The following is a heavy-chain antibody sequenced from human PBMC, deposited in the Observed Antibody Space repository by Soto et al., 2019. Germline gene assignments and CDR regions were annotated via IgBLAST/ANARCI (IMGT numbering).Heavy chain of an antibody. CDR1: CGSFSSYY. CDR3: ARTSRFDC. CDR2: INHSGST. V-gene: IGHV4-34*01. D-gene: IGHD6-6*01. Sequence: QVQLQQWGAGLLKPSETLSLTCAVYCGSFSSYYWSWIRQPPGKGLEWIGEINHSGSTNYNPSLKRRVTMSVDTSKNQFSLKLSSVTAADTAVYYCARTSRFDCGGQGTLVTVSS. J-gene: IGHJ4*02.